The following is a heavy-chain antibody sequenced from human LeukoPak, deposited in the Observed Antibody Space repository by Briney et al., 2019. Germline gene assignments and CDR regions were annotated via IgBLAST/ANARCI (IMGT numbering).Heavy chain of an antibody. CDR3: ARDKPPPYYYDSSGIFDY. D-gene: IGHD3-22*01. CDR1: GFTFNNYA. Sequence: PGWSLRLSCAASGFTFNNYAMNWVRQAPGKGLEWVSLVSSSGANAYYVDSVKGRFTISRDNSKNTLYLQMNSLRAEDTAVYYCARDKPPPYYYDSSGIFDYWGQGTLVTVSS. V-gene: IGHV3-23*01. J-gene: IGHJ4*02. CDR2: VSSSGANA.